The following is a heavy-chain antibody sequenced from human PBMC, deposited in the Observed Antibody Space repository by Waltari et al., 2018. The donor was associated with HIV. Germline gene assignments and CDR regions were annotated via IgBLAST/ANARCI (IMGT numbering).Heavy chain of an antibody. D-gene: IGHD3-10*02. CDR1: GFSVSRYW. V-gene: IGHV3-74*01. CDR2: INPDGNTI. Sequence: EVQLVQSGGGLVQPGGSGRLSGAASGFSVSRYWMHWVRQLPGQGLVWVSRINPDGNTINYADSVRGRFTISIDYAKNTLYLQMNSLRDEDTAMYYCVKDMFGEYDYWGQGTLVTVSS. CDR3: VKDMFGEYDY. J-gene: IGHJ4*02.